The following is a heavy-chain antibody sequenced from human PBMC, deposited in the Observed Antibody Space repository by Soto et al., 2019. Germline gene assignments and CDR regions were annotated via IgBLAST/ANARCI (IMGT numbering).Heavy chain of an antibody. V-gene: IGHV3-23*01. Sequence: EVQLLESGGGLVQPGGSLRLSCAASGFTFSSYAMSWVRQAPGKGLEWVSAISGSGGSTYYADSVKGRFTISRDNSKNTRYLQMNSRRAEDTAVYYCAKDGPCRFSAFDIWGQGTMVTVSS. CDR1: GFTFSSYA. J-gene: IGHJ3*02. D-gene: IGHD3-10*01. CDR2: ISGSGGST. CDR3: AKDGPCRFSAFDI.